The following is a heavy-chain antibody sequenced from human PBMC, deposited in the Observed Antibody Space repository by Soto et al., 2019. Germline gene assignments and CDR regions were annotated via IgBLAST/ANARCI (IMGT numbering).Heavy chain of an antibody. J-gene: IGHJ4*02. CDR1: GGSISSGDYY. D-gene: IGHD3-22*01. CDR2: IYYSGST. CDR3: ARGPRYYDSSGYYYFDY. Sequence: SETLSLTCTVSGGSISSGDYYWSWIRQPPGKGLEWIGYIYYSGSTYYNPSLKSRVTISVDTSKNQFSLKLSSVTAADTAVYYCARGPRYYDSSGYYYFDYWGQGTLVTVSS. V-gene: IGHV4-30-4*01.